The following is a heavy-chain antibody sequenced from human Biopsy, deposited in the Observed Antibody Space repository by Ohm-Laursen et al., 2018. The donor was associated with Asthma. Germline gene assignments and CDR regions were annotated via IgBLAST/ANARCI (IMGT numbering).Heavy chain of an antibody. V-gene: IGHV3-30*18. CDR2: VSYDGSNK. CDR1: GFTFSSYG. D-gene: IGHD5-12*01. Sequence: SLRLSCAASGFTFSSYGMHWVRQAPGKGLKWVAVVSYDGSNKYYADSVKGRFTISRDNSKNTLYLQMNSLRAEDTAVYYCAKDLDIVATTHYYYYNGMDVWGQGTTVTVSS. CDR3: AKDLDIVATTHYYYYNGMDV. J-gene: IGHJ6*02.